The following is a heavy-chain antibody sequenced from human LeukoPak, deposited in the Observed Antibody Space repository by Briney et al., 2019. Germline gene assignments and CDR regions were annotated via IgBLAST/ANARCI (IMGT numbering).Heavy chain of an antibody. CDR2: INHSGST. J-gene: IGHJ4*02. CDR3: AKSIGGDYGYYFDY. V-gene: IGHV4-34*01. Sequence: SETLSLTCAVYGGSFSGYYWSWIRQPPGKGLEWIGEINHSGSTNYSRPSGVTISVDTSKNQFSLKLSSVTAADTAVYYCAKSIGGDYGYYFDYWGQGTLVTVSS. CDR1: GGSFSGYY. D-gene: IGHD4-17*01.